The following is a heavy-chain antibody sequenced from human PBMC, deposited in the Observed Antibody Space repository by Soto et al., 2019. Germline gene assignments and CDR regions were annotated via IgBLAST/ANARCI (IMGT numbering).Heavy chain of an antibody. D-gene: IGHD1-7*01. Sequence: SETLSLTCTVSGGSISSYYWSWIRQPPGKGLEWIGYIYYSGSTNYNPSLKSRVTISVDTSKNQFSLKLGSVTAADTAVYYCARDHWNYVGSYYYYGMDVWGQGTTVTVSS. J-gene: IGHJ6*02. V-gene: IGHV4-59*01. CDR2: IYYSGST. CDR1: GGSISSYY. CDR3: ARDHWNYVGSYYYYGMDV.